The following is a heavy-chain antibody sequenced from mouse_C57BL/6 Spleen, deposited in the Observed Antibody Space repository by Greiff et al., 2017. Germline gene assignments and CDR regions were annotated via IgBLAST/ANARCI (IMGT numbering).Heavy chain of an antibody. V-gene: IGHV1-81*01. D-gene: IGHD2-4*01. J-gene: IGHJ4*01. CDR3: ARHMITEYYDMDY. Sequence: QVQLQQSGAELARPGASVKLSCKASGYTFTSYGISWVKQRTGQGLEWIGEIYPRSGNTNYNEKFKGKATLTADKSSSTAYLELRSLTSEDSAVYFCARHMITEYYDMDYWGQGTSVTVSS. CDR2: IYPRSGNT. CDR1: GYTFTSYG.